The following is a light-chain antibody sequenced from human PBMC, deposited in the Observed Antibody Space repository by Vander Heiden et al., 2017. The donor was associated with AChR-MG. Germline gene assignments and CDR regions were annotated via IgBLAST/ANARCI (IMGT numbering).Light chain of an antibody. CDR3: QVWDNSSDQGV. J-gene: IGLJ2*01. V-gene: IGLV3-21*02. CDR2: DDS. CDR1: NIGRKS. Sequence: SYVLTPPPSVSVAPGQTATITCGGDNIGRKSVHWYQQRPGQAPVVVVYDDSDRLSGIPERFSGSNSGNTATLTISRIEAGDEADYYCQVWDNSSDQGVFGGGTKLTVL.